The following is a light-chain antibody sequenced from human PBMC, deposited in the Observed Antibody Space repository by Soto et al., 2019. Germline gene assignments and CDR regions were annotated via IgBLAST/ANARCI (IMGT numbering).Light chain of an antibody. CDR3: QQSYSTPLWT. J-gene: IGKJ2*02. Sequence: DIQMTQSPSSLSASVGDRVTITCRASQSIRRYLNWYQQKPGKAPKLLIYAASSLQSVVPSRFSGSGSGTDFTLTISSLQPEDFATYYCQQSYSTPLWTFGQGTKLEIQ. V-gene: IGKV1-39*01. CDR1: QSIRRY. CDR2: AAS.